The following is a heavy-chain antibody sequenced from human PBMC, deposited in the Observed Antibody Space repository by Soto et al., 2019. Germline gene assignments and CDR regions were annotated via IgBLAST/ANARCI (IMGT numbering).Heavy chain of an antibody. V-gene: IGHV4-39*01. CDR3: ARPKNIVVVPAAGLGHNWFDP. J-gene: IGHJ5*02. CDR1: GGSISSSSYY. CDR2: IYYSGST. D-gene: IGHD2-2*01. Sequence: SETLSLTCTVSGGSISSSSYYWGWIRQPPGKGLEWIGSIYYSGSTYYNPSLKSRVTISVDTSKNQFSLKLSSVTAADTAVYYCARPKNIVVVPAAGLGHNWFDPWGQGTLVTVSS.